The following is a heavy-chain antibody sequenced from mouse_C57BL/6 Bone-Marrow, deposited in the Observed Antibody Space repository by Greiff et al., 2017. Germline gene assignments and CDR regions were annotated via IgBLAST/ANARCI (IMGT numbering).Heavy chain of an antibody. V-gene: IGHV2-2*01. CDR2: IWSGGST. CDR3: ATTVVAYYYAMDY. CDR1: GFSLTSYG. D-gene: IGHD1-1*01. Sequence: VQLQESGPGLVQPSQSLSITCPVSGFSLTSYGVHWVRQSPGKGLEWLGVIWSGGSTDYNAAFISRLSISKDNSKSQVFFKMNSLQADDTAIYYCATTVVAYYYAMDYWGQGTSVTVSS. J-gene: IGHJ4*01.